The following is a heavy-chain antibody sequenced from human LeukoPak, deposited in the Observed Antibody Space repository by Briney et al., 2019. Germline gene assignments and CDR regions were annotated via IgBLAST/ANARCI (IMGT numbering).Heavy chain of an antibody. J-gene: IGHJ6*02. D-gene: IGHD3-22*01. CDR1: GGSISSYY. V-gene: IGHV4-59*01. CDR3: ARNYYDSSGYWGYGMDV. CDR2: IYHSGST. Sequence: SETLSLTCTVSGGSISSYYWSWIRQPPGKGLEWIGYIYHSGSTNYNHSLKSRVTISVDTSKNQFSLKLSSVTAADTAVYYCARNYYDSSGYWGYGMDVWGQGTTVTVSS.